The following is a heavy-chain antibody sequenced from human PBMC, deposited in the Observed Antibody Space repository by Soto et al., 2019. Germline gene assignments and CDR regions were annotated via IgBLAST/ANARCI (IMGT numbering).Heavy chain of an antibody. J-gene: IGHJ3*02. CDR3: ARGVAIFGVVITPPDAFDI. CDR2: IYYSGST. Sequence: PSETLSLTCTVSGVSISSYYWSWIRQPPGKGLEWIGYIYYSGSTNYNPSLKSRVTISVDTSKNQFSLKLSSVTAADTAVYYCARGVAIFGVVITPPDAFDIWGQGTMVTVSS. V-gene: IGHV4-59*01. CDR1: GVSISSYY. D-gene: IGHD3-3*01.